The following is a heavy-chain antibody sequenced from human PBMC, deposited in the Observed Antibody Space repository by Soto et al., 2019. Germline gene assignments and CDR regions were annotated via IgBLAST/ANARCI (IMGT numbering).Heavy chain of an antibody. J-gene: IGHJ5*02. V-gene: IGHV4-31*03. CDR2: IYYSGRT. CDR1: GDFISSSGCY. Sequence: QVQLQESGPGLVEPSQTLSLTCTVSGDFISSSGCYWTWIRQHPGKGLEWIGYIYYSGRTKYNPALQSRVSISADTSKNQFSLKLSSATAAATAVYYCAREPVENYSGETYYVCFGPWGQGTLVNVS. CDR3: AREPVENYSGETYYVCFGP. D-gene: IGHD2-15*01.